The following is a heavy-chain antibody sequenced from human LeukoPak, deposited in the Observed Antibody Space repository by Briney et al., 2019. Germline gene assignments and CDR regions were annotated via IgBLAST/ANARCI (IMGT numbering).Heavy chain of an antibody. V-gene: IGHV4-39*01. CDR1: GGSISSSSYY. Sequence: SETLSLTCTVSGGSISSSSYYWGWIRQPPGKGLEWIGGIYYSGSTYYNPSLKSRVTISVDTSKNQFSLKLSSVTAADTAVYYCARYSDFFYWGQGTLVTVSS. CDR2: IYYSGST. J-gene: IGHJ4*02. CDR3: ARYSDFFY. D-gene: IGHD3-3*01.